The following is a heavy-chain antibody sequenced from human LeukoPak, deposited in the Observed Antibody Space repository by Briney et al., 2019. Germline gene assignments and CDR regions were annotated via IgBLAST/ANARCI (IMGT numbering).Heavy chain of an antibody. Sequence: SETLSLTCTVSGGYISSYYWSWMREPGGKALEWSGCIYTSGSTNYNPSLKSRVTISVDKSKNQFSLKLSSVTAADTAVYYCARDSSGYYYLDYWGQGTLVTVSS. D-gene: IGHD3-22*01. CDR3: ARDSSGYYYLDY. CDR2: IYTSGST. V-gene: IGHV4-4*07. J-gene: IGHJ4*02. CDR1: GGYISSYY.